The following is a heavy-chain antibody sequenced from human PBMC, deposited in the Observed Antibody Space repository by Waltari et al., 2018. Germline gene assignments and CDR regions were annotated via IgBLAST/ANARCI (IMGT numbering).Heavy chain of an antibody. D-gene: IGHD2-8*01. V-gene: IGHV1-69*05. CDR3: ARSHCTNGVCYGWDYYFDY. CDR2: IIPIFGTA. CDR1: GGTFSSYA. J-gene: IGHJ4*02. Sequence: QVQLVQSGAEVKKPGSSVKVSCKASGGTFSSYALSWVRQAPGHGLEWMGGIIPIFGTANYAQKFQGRVTITTDESTSTAYMELSSLGSEDTAVYYCARSHCTNGVCYGWDYYFDYWGQGTLVTVSS.